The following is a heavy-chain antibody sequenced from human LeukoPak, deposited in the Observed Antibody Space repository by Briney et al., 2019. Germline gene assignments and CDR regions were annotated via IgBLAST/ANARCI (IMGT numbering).Heavy chain of an antibody. CDR2: IGTAGDT. CDR3: ARQSTPHGNFDY. V-gene: IGHV3-13*01. J-gene: IGHJ4*02. D-gene: IGHD1-26*01. Sequence: GGSLRLSCAASGFTLSNYAMHWVRQATGKPLEWVSAIGTAGDTFYPGSVKGRFTISRENAKNSLYLQMDSLRAEDTAVYYCARQSTPHGNFDYWGQGTLVTVSS. CDR1: GFTLSNYA.